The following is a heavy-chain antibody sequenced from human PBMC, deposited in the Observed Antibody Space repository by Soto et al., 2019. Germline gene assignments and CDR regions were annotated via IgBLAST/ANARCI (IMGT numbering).Heavy chain of an antibody. Sequence: QVQLVQSGAEMKETGAAVKVSCKASAYTFTAYYMHWVRQAPGQGLEWMARINPDTGCTDYAQKFRGRVTVTSDTSIDTTYMELGRMRSDDTAIYYCAREYRSQSSGYLYSWGQGSLVTVSS. J-gene: IGHJ4*02. CDR1: AYTFTAYY. V-gene: IGHV1-2*06. D-gene: IGHD3-22*01. CDR3: AREYRSQSSGYLYS. CDR2: INPDTGCT.